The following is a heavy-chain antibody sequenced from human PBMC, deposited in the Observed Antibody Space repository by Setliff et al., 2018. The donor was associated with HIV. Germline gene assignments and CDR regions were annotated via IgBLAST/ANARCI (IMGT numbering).Heavy chain of an antibody. CDR2: IYAGGTT. V-gene: IGHV3-53*01. D-gene: IGHD3-16*01. Sequence: HPGGSLRLSCAASEFCVSGHYMSWVRQAPGKGLEWVSVIYAGGTTYYADSVRGRFTISRDNSKNTLFLQMNSLRVEDTAEYYCRQGGNWGQGTLVTVSS. CDR3: RQGGN. CDR1: EFCVSGHY. J-gene: IGHJ4*02.